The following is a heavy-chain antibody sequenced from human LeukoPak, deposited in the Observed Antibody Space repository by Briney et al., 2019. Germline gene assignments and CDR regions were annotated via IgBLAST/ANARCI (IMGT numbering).Heavy chain of an antibody. D-gene: IGHD3-22*01. CDR3: ARQEDYDSSGYYYFDY. Sequence: SETLSLTCTVSGGSISSYYWSWIRQPPGKGLEWIGYIYTSGSTNYNPPLKSRVTISVDTSKNQFSLKLSSVTAADTAVYYCARQEDYDSSGYYYFDYWGQGTLVTVSS. J-gene: IGHJ4*02. CDR2: IYTSGST. V-gene: IGHV4-4*09. CDR1: GGSISSYY.